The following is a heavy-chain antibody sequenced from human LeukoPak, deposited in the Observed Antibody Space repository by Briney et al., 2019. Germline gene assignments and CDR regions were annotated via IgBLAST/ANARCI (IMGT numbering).Heavy chain of an antibody. D-gene: IGHD5-12*01. J-gene: IGHJ4*02. CDR3: ARVGSGYGIRPLVSLDY. Sequence: ASVKVSCKASGYTFTGYYMHWVRRAPGQGLEWMGWINPNSGGTNYAQKFQGRVTMTRDTSISTAYMELSRLRSDDTAVYYCARVGSGYGIRPLVSLDYWGQGTLVTVSS. CDR2: INPNSGGT. CDR1: GYTFTGYY. V-gene: IGHV1-2*02.